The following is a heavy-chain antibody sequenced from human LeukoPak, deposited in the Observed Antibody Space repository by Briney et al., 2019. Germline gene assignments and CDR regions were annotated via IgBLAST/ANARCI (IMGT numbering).Heavy chain of an antibody. D-gene: IGHD2-2*01. CDR3: AKVQLYARYYYYGMDV. CDR2: IRYDGSNK. J-gene: IGHJ6*02. Sequence: GGSLRLSCAASGFTFSSYGMHWVRQAPGKGLEWVAFIRYDGSNKYYADSVKGRFAISRDKSKNTSYLQMNSLRAEDTAVYYCAKVQLYARYYYYGMDVWGQGTTVTVSS. V-gene: IGHV3-30*02. CDR1: GFTFSSYG.